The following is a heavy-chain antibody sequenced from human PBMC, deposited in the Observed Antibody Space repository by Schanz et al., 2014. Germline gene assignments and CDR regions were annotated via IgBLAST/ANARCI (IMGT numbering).Heavy chain of an antibody. D-gene: IGHD3-9*01. CDR1: GFTFTTYA. CDR3: AKDHAGSDILTALGN. Sequence: VQLLESGGGLVQPGESLRLSCAASGFTFTTYAMTWVRQAPGKGLEWVSNISPTGSSTYYADSVKGRFTISRDNSKNTLYLQMNSLRAEDTAVYYCAKDHAGSDILTALGNWGQGTLVTVSS. V-gene: IGHV3-23*01. J-gene: IGHJ4*02. CDR2: ISPTGSST.